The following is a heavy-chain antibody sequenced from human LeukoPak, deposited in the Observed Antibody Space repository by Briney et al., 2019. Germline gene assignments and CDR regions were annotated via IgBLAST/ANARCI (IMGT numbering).Heavy chain of an antibody. J-gene: IGHJ6*03. Sequence: PSETLSLTCTVSGGSISSGDYYWSWIRQPPGKGLEWIGYIYYSGSTYYDPSLKSRVTISVDTSKNQFSLKLSSVTAADTAVYYCARARGYYYYYMDVWGKGTTVTVSS. CDR1: GGSISSGDYY. CDR3: ARARGYYYYYMDV. CDR2: IYYSGST. V-gene: IGHV4-30-4*08.